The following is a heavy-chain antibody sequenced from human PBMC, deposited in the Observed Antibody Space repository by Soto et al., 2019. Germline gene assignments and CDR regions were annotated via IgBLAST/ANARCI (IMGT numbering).Heavy chain of an antibody. V-gene: IGHV1-18*01. D-gene: IGHD3-3*01. CDR2: ISTNSGNT. Sequence: QIQLVQSGPEVRKPGASVKVSCKASGYIFNNYGISWVRQAPGQGLDWVGWISTNSGNTDYEHKLQGRLTMTTDTSTSTAYMELRSLRSDDTAVYYCARSTRRGYYTGRWFDPWGQGTLVTVTS. CDR1: GYIFNNYG. CDR3: ARSTRRGYYTGRWFDP. J-gene: IGHJ5*01.